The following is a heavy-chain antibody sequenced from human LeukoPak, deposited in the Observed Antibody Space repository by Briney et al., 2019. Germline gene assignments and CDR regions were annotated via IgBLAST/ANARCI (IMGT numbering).Heavy chain of an antibody. CDR2: ISAYNGNT. CDR3: ARSYTFGGVIVLAPLGYYYYMDV. CDR1: GYTFTSYG. V-gene: IGHV1-18*01. D-gene: IGHD3-16*02. Sequence: GASVKVSCKASGYTFTSYGISWVRQAPGQGLEWMGWISAYNGNTNYAQKLQGRVTMTTDTSTSTAYMELRSLRSDDTAVYYCARSYTFGGVIVLAPLGYYYYMDVWGKGTTVTVSS. J-gene: IGHJ6*03.